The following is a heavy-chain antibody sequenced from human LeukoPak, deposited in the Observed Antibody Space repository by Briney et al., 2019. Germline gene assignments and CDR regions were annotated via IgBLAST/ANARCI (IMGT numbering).Heavy chain of an antibody. D-gene: IGHD6-19*01. Sequence: SETLSLTCTVSGGSISSYYWSWIRQPPGKGLEWIGYIYYSGSTNYNPSLKSRVTISVDTSKNQFSLKLSSVTAADTAVYYCARVSYSSGWDLRSYYYGMDVWGQGTTVTVSS. CDR2: IYYSGST. V-gene: IGHV4-59*01. CDR3: ARVSYSSGWDLRSYYYGMDV. CDR1: GGSISSYY. J-gene: IGHJ6*02.